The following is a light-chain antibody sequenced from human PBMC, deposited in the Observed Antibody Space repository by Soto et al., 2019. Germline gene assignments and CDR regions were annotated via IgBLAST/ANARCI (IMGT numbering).Light chain of an antibody. V-gene: IGKV1-39*01. CDR2: AAS. CDR1: QTIRTY. J-gene: IGKJ4*01. Sequence: DIQMTQSPSSLSASVGDRVTITCRASQTIRTYLNWYQQKPGTAPTLLIFAASSLQTGVPSRFSGSGSGTHFTLTISSLQPEDFATYYSQQSYSPLAFTFGGGTKVESK. CDR3: QQSYSPLAFT.